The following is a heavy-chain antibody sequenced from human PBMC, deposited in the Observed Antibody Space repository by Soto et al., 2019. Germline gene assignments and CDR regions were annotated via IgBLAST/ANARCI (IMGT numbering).Heavy chain of an antibody. CDR2: IKTNGEGGTT. V-gene: IGHV3-15*07. D-gene: IGHD2-15*01. CDR1: GFTISNAW. CDR3: TSGSVEGV. Sequence: EAQLVESGGGLVKPGGSLRLSCAASGFTISNAWMNWVRQAPGKGLEWVGRIKTNGEGGTTDYAAPVKGRFVISRDDSKNTLYHQMNSLRPDDTAVYYCTSGSVEGVWGQGTTVTVSS. J-gene: IGHJ6*02.